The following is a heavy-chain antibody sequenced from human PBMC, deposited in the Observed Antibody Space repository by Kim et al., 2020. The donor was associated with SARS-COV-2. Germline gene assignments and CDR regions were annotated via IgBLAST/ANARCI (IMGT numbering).Heavy chain of an antibody. V-gene: IGHV4-59*08. CDR3: ARLAPAHYDILTGYLYYYGMDV. CDR2: FYYSGST. D-gene: IGHD3-9*01. CDR1: GGSISSYY. Sequence: SETLSLTCTVSGGSISSYYWSWIRQPPGKGLEWIGYFYYSGSTNYNPSLKSRVTISVDTSKNQFSLKLSSVTAADTAVYYCARLAPAHYDILTGYLYYYGMDVWGQGTTVTVSS. J-gene: IGHJ6*02.